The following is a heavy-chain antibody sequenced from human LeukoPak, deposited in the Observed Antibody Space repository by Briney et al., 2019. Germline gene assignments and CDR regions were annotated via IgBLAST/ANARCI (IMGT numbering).Heavy chain of an antibody. CDR1: GFIFTNYF. J-gene: IGHJ5*02. D-gene: IGHD4-17*01. CDR2: IYYSGST. Sequence: GSLRLSCAASGFIFTNYFMSWVRQAPGKGLEWIGCIYYSGSTYYNPSLKSRVTISVDTSKNQFSLKLSSVTAADTAVYYCARHYGPWGQGTLVTVSS. CDR3: ARHYGP. V-gene: IGHV4-39*01.